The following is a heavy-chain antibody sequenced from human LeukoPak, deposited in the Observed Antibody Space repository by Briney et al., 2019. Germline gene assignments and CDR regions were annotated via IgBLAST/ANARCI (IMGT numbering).Heavy chain of an antibody. CDR1: GFIYRSYA. CDR2: LSYDGSNK. Sequence: GRSLRLSRAASGFIYRSYAMHWVRQAPGKGLEWVAVLSYDGSNKHYADSVKGRFTISRDNSKNTLYLQMNSLRAEDTAVYYCARDLYTSELLWFGELDPHYGTDVWGQGTTVTVSS. V-gene: IGHV3-30-3*01. J-gene: IGHJ6*02. D-gene: IGHD3-10*01. CDR3: ARDLYTSELLWFGELDPHYGTDV.